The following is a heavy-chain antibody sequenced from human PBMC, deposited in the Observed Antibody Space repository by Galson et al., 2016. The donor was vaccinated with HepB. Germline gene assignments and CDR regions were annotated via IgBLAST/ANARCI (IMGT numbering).Heavy chain of an antibody. J-gene: IGHJ4*02. D-gene: IGHD2-21*01. Sequence: SLRLSCAASGFTFTNAWMTWVRQAPGKGLEWVAHIKSKADGGTVDYAAPVKGRFTISRDDSKNTLYLQMNSRKAEDTALYYCTVTVDVDYYDYWGQGTLVAVSS. CDR3: TVTVDVDYYDY. V-gene: IGHV3-15*01. CDR2: IKSKADGGTV. CDR1: GFTFTNAW.